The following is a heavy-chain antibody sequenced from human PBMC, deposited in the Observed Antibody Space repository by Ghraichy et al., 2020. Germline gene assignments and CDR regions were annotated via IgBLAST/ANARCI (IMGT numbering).Heavy chain of an antibody. CDR3: ARAAVRDYYGMDV. Sequence: ASVKVSCKASGYTFTGYYMHWVRQAPGQGLEWMGWINPNSGGTNYAQKFQGRVTMTRDTSISTAYMELSRLRSDDTAVYYCARAAVRDYYGMDVWGQGTTVTVSS. V-gene: IGHV1-2*02. J-gene: IGHJ6*02. CDR1: GYTFTGYY. D-gene: IGHD2-2*01. CDR2: INPNSGGT.